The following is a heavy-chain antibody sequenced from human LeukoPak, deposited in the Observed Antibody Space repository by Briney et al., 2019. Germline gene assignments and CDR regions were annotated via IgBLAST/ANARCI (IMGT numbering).Heavy chain of an antibody. CDR2: ISAYNGDT. CDR3: ARGRPRSSSFLFKGRVYYYYMDV. Sequence: ASVKVSCKASGYTFGRYGITWVRQAPGQGLEWMGWISAYNGDTSYAQKFQVRVTMTTDTSTTTAYMELSSLRSEDTAVYYCARGRPRSSSFLFKGRVYYYYMDVWGKGTTVTVSS. CDR1: GYTFGRYG. V-gene: IGHV1-18*01. D-gene: IGHD6-13*01. J-gene: IGHJ6*03.